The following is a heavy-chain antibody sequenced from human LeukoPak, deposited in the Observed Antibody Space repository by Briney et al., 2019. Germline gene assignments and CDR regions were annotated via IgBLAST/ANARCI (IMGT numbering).Heavy chain of an antibody. D-gene: IGHD2-2*01. CDR2: IQSKTYGGAT. J-gene: IGHJ4*02. CDR1: GFTFGDYA. CDR3: TRAPHPRCSSNGCYFDY. V-gene: IGHV3-49*04. Sequence: PGRSLRLSCTTSGFTFGDYAMSWVRQAPGKGLEWVGFIQSKTYGGATEYAASVKGRFSISRDDSKSIANLQMNNLKTEDTAVYYCTRAPHPRCSSNGCYFDYWGQGILVTVPS.